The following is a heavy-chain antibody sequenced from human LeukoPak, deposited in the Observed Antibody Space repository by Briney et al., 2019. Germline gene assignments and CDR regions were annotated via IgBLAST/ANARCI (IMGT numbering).Heavy chain of an antibody. CDR3: ADEVGYCTNGVCRSFDY. CDR1: GGTFSSYA. Sequence: SVKVSCKASGGTFSSYAISWVRQAPGQGLEWMGRIIPILGIANYAQKFQGRVTITADKSTSTAYMELSSLRSEDTAVYYCADEVGYCTNGVCRSFDYWGQGTLVTVSS. CDR2: IIPILGIA. J-gene: IGHJ4*02. V-gene: IGHV1-69*04. D-gene: IGHD2-8*01.